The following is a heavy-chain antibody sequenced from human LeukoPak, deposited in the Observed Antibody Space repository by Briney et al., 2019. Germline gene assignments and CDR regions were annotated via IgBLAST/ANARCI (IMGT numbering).Heavy chain of an antibody. Sequence: GGSLRLSCAASGFAFSSYTMNWVRQAPGKGLEWFSSISGSTNYIYFADSVKGRFTISRDNAKNSLYLQMNSLRAEDTAVYYCARTYYYGSGSNDYWGQGTLVTVSS. V-gene: IGHV3-21*01. CDR1: GFAFSSYT. J-gene: IGHJ4*02. CDR3: ARTYYYGSGSNDY. CDR2: ISGSTNYI. D-gene: IGHD3-10*01.